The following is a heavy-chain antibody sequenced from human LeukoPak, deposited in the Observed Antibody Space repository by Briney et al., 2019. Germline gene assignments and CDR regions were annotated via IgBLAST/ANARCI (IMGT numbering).Heavy chain of an antibody. CDR3: ARTYCSSTSCYPGDYYYYYMDV. CDR1: GGSISSYY. J-gene: IGHJ6*03. Sequence: PSETLSLTRTVSGGSISSYYWSWIRQPPGKGLEWIGYIYYSGSTNYNPSLKSRVTISVDTSKNQFSLKLSSVTAADTAVYYCARTYCSSTSCYPGDYYYYYMDVWGKGTTVTVSS. D-gene: IGHD2-2*01. V-gene: IGHV4-59*01. CDR2: IYYSGST.